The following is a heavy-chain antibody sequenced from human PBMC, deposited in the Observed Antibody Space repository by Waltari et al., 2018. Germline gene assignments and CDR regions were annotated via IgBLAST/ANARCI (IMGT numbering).Heavy chain of an antibody. Sequence: QLQLQESGPGLVKPSGTLSLICAVSSDSMSTIDYWSWVRQPPGKGLEWIGQVRGDGKTNYNPSFASRVTMSLDTSTYHFAPKLTSATAADTALYYCARDRGRGLYLDTWGQGTLVTVSP. CDR1: SDSMSTIDY. D-gene: IGHD1-1*01. V-gene: IGHV4-4*02. CDR3: ARDRGRGLYLDT. CDR2: VRGDGKT. J-gene: IGHJ4*02.